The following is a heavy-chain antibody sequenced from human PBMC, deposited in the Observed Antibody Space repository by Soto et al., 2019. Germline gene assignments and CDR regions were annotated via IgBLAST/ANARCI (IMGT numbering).Heavy chain of an antibody. CDR2: IWYDGSNK. Sequence: GGSLRLSCAASGFTFSSYGMHWVRQAPGKGLEWVAVIWYDGSNKYYADSVKGRFTISRDNSKNTLYLQMNSLRAEDTAVYYCAREMPEVDTPIFDYWGQGTLVTVSS. V-gene: IGHV3-33*01. J-gene: IGHJ4*02. CDR1: GFTFSSYG. CDR3: AREMPEVDTPIFDY. D-gene: IGHD5-18*01.